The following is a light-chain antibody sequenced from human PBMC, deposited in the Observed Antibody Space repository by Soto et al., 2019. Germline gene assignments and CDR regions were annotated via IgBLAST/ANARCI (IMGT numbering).Light chain of an antibody. CDR3: QTWGTGIPVV. CDR1: SGHSTYA. J-gene: IGLJ2*01. Sequence: QPVLTQSPSASASLGASVKLTCTLSSGHSTYAIAWHQQQPEKGPRYLMNLNSDGSHSKGDGIPDRFSGSSSGAERYLTISSLQSEDEADYYCQTWGTGIPVVFGGGTRSPS. V-gene: IGLV4-69*01. CDR2: LNSDGSH.